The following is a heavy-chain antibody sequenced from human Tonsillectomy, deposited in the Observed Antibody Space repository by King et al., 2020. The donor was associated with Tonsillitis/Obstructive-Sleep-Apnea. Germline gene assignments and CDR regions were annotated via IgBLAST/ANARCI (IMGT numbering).Heavy chain of an antibody. J-gene: IGHJ5*02. CDR1: GFTFSSYS. CDR3: ARDSGPYSGSWFDP. V-gene: IGHV3-21*01. CDR2: ISISSSYI. Sequence: VQLVESGGGLVKPGGSLRLSCAASGFTFSSYSMNWVRQAPGKGLEWVSSISISSSYIYYADSVKGRFTISRDNAKNSLYLQMNSLRAEDTAVYYCARDSGPYSGSWFDPWGQGTLVTVSS. D-gene: IGHD2-15*01.